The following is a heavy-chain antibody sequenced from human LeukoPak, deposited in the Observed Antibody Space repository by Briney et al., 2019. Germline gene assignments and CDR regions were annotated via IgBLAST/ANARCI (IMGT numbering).Heavy chain of an antibody. CDR1: GFTVSSNY. CDR3: ASSDSSGYRVDY. CDR2: IYSGGST. J-gene: IGHJ4*02. D-gene: IGHD3-22*01. V-gene: IGHV3-53*01. Sequence: GGSLRLSCAASGFTVSSNYMSWVHQAPGKGLEWVSVIYSGGSTYYADSVKGRFTISRDNSKNTLYLQMNSLRAEDTAVYYCASSDSSGYRVDYWGQGTLVTVSS.